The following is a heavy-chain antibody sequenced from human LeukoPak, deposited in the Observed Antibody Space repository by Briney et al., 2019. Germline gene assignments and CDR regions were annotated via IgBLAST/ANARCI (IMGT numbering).Heavy chain of an antibody. J-gene: IGHJ4*02. CDR1: GYSFSNYW. CDR2: IFSSSTYI. V-gene: IGHV3-21*03. Sequence: GESLKISCKGSGYSFSNYWIGWVRQAPGKGLEWVSFIFSSSTYIYYTDSVKGRFTISRDNARNSLYLQMDNLRAEDTGVYYCARAGVDTSGYYYQGFDYWGQGTLVTVSS. D-gene: IGHD3-3*01. CDR3: ARAGVDTSGYYYQGFDY.